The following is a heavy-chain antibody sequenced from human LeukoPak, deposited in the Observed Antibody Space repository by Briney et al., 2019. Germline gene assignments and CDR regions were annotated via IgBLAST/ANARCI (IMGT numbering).Heavy chain of an antibody. Sequence: PGGSLRLSCAASGFTFSSYAMSWVRQAPGKGLEWVSYITSSSSTIYYADSVKGRFTISRDNAKNSLYLQMNGLRAEDTAVYYCARGFGQYYYYYMDVWGKGTTVTVSS. V-gene: IGHV3-48*01. D-gene: IGHD3-10*01. CDR3: ARGFGQYYYYYMDV. CDR1: GFTFSSYA. CDR2: ITSSSSTI. J-gene: IGHJ6*03.